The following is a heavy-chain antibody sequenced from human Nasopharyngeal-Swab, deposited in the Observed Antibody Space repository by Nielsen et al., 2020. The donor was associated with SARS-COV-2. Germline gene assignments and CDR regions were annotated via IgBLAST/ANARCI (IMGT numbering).Heavy chain of an antibody. V-gene: IGHV5-51*01. D-gene: IGHD6-19*01. CDR2: IYPGDSDT. Sequence: RQMPGKGLEWMGIIYPGDSDTRYSPSFQGQVTISADKSISTAYLQWSSLKASDTAMYYCARAVAGTYYYGMDVWGQGTTVTVSS. CDR3: ARAVAGTYYYGMDV. J-gene: IGHJ6*02.